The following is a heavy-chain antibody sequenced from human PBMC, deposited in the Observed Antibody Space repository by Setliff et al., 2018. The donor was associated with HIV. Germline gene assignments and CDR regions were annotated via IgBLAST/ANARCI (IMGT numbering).Heavy chain of an antibody. Sequence: AGSLRLSCAASGFTFNTYAMSWVRQAPGKGLEWVSVISGSGGSTFYADSVKGRFTISRDNSKNTLYLQMNGLRVEDTAVYYCAKDGISGGAYPPYYFDYWGHGTLVTVSS. V-gene: IGHV3-23*01. CDR2: ISGSGGST. D-gene: IGHD2-15*01. J-gene: IGHJ4*01. CDR3: AKDGISGGAYPPYYFDY. CDR1: GFTFNTYA.